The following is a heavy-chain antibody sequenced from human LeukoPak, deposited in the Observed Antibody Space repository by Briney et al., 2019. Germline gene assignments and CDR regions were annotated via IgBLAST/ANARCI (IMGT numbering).Heavy chain of an antibody. V-gene: IGHV1-2*06. D-gene: IGHD3-9*01. J-gene: IGHJ4*02. CDR1: GYTFTCYY. CDR3: ARVMVRYFDWLHIDY. CDR2: INPNSGGR. Sequence: ASVKVSCKASGYTFTCYYMHWVRQAPGQGLEWMGRINPNSGGRNYAQKFQGRVTMTRDTSISTAYMELSRLRSDDTAVYYCARVMVRYFDWLHIDYWGQGTLVTVSS.